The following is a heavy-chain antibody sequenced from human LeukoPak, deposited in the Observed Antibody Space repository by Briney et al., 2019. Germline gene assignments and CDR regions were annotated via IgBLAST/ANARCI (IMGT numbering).Heavy chain of an antibody. J-gene: IGHJ4*02. CDR3: ARQPFDY. CDR1: GFTFSSYW. V-gene: IGHV3-7*03. CDR2: IKQDGSEK. Sequence: GGSLRLSCAASGFTFSSYWMSWVRQAPGKGLEWVANIKQDGSEKYFVDSVRVRFTISRDNAKNLVYLQMGSLRGEDTAVYYCARQPFDYWGQGTLVTVSS.